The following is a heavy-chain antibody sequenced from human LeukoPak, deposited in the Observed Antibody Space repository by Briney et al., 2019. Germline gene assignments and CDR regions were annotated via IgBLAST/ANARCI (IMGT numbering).Heavy chain of an antibody. V-gene: IGHV4-59*01. J-gene: IGHJ6*03. CDR3: ARSHMGSANYYYYYYYMDV. D-gene: IGHD3-10*01. Sequence: SESLSLTCTVSGGSISSYYWSWIRQPPGKGLEGVGYIYYSGSTNYNPSLKSRVTISVDTSKNQFSLKLSSVTAADTAVYYCARSHMGSANYYYYYYYMDVWGKGTTVTVSS. CDR1: GGSISSYY. CDR2: IYYSGST.